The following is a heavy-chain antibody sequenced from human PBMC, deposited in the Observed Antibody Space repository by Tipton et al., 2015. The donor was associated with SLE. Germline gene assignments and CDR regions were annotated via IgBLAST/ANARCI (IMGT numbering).Heavy chain of an antibody. V-gene: IGHV4-30-2*01. CDR3: ARDPSYYYGSGSNGSWFDP. D-gene: IGHD3-10*01. CDR1: GGSISSGGYS. Sequence: TLSLTCAVSGGSISSGGYSWSWIRQPPGKGLEWIGYIYHSGSTNYNPSLKSRVTISVDTSKNQFSLKLNSVTAADTAVYYCARDPSYYYGSGSNGSWFDPWGQGTLVTVSS. CDR2: IYHSGST. J-gene: IGHJ5*02.